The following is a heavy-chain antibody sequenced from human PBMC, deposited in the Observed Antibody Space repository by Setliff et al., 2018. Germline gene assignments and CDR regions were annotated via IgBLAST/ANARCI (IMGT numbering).Heavy chain of an antibody. Sequence: PGGSLRLSCATSGFSFNHHAMHWVRQAPGKGLEWVAEIWYDGTYKFYADSVKGRFTISRDNSKNTLFLQMNSLRVEDTAVYYCAKDQCYGGGCYAPMYSLDYWGQGSLVTVSS. D-gene: IGHD2-15*01. V-gene: IGHV3-33*06. CDR1: GFSFNHHA. CDR2: IWYDGTYK. J-gene: IGHJ4*02. CDR3: AKDQCYGGGCYAPMYSLDY.